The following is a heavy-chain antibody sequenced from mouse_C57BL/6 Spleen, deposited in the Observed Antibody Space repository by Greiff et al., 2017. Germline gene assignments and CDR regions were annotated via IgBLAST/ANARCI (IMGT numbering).Heavy chain of an antibody. CDR1: GYTFTSYW. V-gene: IGHV1-69*01. D-gene: IGHD1-1*02. J-gene: IGHJ3*01. CDR3: ARYGGNYEGFAY. CDR2: IDPSDSYT. Sequence: QVQLQQPGAELVMPGASVKLSCKASGYTFTSYWMPWVKQRPGQGLEWIGEIDPSDSYTNYNQKFKGKSTLTVDKSSSTAYMQLSSLTSEDSAVYYCARYGGNYEGFAYWGQGTLVTVSA.